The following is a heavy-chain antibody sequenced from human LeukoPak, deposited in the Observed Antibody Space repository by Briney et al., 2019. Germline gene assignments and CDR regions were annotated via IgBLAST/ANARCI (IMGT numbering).Heavy chain of an antibody. D-gene: IGHD4-17*01. CDR3: AKQRGDYADFGDY. CDR2: INSDGSST. Sequence: PGGSLRLSCAASGFTFSSYWMHWVRQAPGKGLVWVSRINSDGSSTSYADSVKGRFTISRDNAKNTLYLQMNSLRAEDTAVYYCAKQRGDYADFGDYWGQGTLVTVSS. CDR1: GFTFSSYW. J-gene: IGHJ4*02. V-gene: IGHV3-74*01.